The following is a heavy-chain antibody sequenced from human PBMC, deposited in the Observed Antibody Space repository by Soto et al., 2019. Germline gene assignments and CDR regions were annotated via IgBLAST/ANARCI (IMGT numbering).Heavy chain of an antibody. D-gene: IGHD3-10*01. CDR1: GYTFTGYY. CDR3: ARAWTGVRDGYTEFDNWFDP. V-gene: IGHV1-2*04. CDR2: INPNSGGT. Sequence: QVQLVQSGAEVKKPGASVKVSCKASGYTFTGYYMHWVRQAPGQGLEWMGWINPNSGGTNYAQKFTGWVTMARDTSISTAYMELSRLRSDDTAVYYCARAWTGVRDGYTEFDNWFDPWGQGTLVTVSS. J-gene: IGHJ5*02.